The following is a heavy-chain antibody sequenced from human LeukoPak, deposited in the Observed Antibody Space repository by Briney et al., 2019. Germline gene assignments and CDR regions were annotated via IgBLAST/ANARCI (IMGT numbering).Heavy chain of an antibody. D-gene: IGHD3-10*01. CDR1: GLTFSNYA. CDR3: AKDRTPYSRSGGYYLGAFDI. CDR2: LSGSGGGT. J-gene: IGHJ3*02. V-gene: IGHV3-23*01. Sequence: GGSLRPSCAASGLTFSNYAMTWVRLAPGKGLEWVSSLSGSGGGTWYAGSVKGRFTISRDNSKNTLYLQMNSLRAEDTAVYYCAKDRTPYSRSGGYYLGAFDIWGHGTLVTVSS.